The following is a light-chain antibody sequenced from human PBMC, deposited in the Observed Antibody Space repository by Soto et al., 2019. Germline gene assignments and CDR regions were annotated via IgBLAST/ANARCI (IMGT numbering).Light chain of an antibody. J-gene: IGLJ2*01. V-gene: IGLV1-40*01. Sequence: QLVLTQPPSVSGAPGQRVXISCTGSSSNIGAGYDVHWYQQLPGTAPKLLIYGNSNRPSGVPDRFSGSKSGTSASLAITGLQAEDEADYYCQSYDSSXLVVFGGGTKLTVL. CDR2: GNS. CDR3: QSYDSSXLVV. CDR1: SSNIGAGYD.